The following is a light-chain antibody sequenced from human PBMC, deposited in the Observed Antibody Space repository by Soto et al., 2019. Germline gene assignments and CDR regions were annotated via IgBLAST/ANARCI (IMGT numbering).Light chain of an antibody. J-gene: IGKJ4*01. V-gene: IGKV1D-13*01. Sequence: AIQLTQSPSSLSASIGDRVTITCRASQGISSALAWYQQKPGKAPKLLIYDASTLEGGVPSRFSGSGSGTDFTLTITSLQPEDFATYCCQQFLNYPLTFGGGTKVEIK. CDR1: QGISSA. CDR2: DAS. CDR3: QQFLNYPLT.